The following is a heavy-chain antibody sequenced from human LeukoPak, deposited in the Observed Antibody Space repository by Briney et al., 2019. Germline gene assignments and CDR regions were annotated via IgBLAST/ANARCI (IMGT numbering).Heavy chain of an antibody. CDR1: GGSFSGYC. D-gene: IGHD1-1*01. CDR3: ARSGTLASYYYYGMDV. Sequence: SETLSLTCAVYGGSFSGYCWSWIRQPPGKGLEWIGEINHSGSTNYNPPLKSRVTISVDTSKNQFSLKLSSVTAADTAVYYCARSGTLASYYYYGMDVWGQGTTVTVSS. J-gene: IGHJ6*02. CDR2: INHSGST. V-gene: IGHV4-34*01.